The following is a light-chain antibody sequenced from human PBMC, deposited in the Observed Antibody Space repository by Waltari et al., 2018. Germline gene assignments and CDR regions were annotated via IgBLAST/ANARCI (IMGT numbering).Light chain of an antibody. J-gene: IGKJ2*01. CDR2: DTS. CDR1: QSVSSR. V-gene: IGKV3-15*01. CDR3: QQYDNWPPYT. Sequence: EIVMTQSPATLSVSPGERAPLSCMASQSVSSRLAWYQQNHGQAPRLLIYDTSRRATGTPARCTGSGSGKEYTLTLGSLQSEDFAIYYCQQYDNWPPYTFGQGTKLESK.